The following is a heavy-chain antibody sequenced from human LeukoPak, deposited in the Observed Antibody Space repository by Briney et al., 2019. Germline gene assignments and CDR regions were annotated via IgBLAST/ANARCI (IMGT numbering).Heavy chain of an antibody. CDR3: ARVMVRGVIEYYFDY. Sequence: GGSLRLSCAASGFTFSDYYMTWIRQAPGKGLEWVSHISSSGSVIYSADSVKRRFTISRDNAKNSLYLQMNSLRAEDTAVYYCARVMVRGVIEYYFDYWGQGTLVTVSS. CDR2: ISSSGSVI. CDR1: GFTFSDYY. V-gene: IGHV3-11*01. J-gene: IGHJ4*02. D-gene: IGHD3-10*01.